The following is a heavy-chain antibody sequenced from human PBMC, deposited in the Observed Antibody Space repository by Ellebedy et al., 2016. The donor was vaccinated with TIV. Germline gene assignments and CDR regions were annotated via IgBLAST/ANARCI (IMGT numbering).Heavy chain of an antibody. V-gene: IGHV4-39*01. CDR2: IYNSGST. D-gene: IGHD3-10*01. J-gene: IGHJ4*02. CDR1: GGSFNKSGYY. CDR3: VSMVRGVIKSIDF. Sequence: MPSETLSLTCTVSGGSFNKSGYYWGWIRQPPGKGLEWIGNIYNSGSTYYNPSLKSRVTISVDTSKNQFSLKLSSVTAADTAVYYCVSMVRGVIKSIDFWGQGTLVTVSS.